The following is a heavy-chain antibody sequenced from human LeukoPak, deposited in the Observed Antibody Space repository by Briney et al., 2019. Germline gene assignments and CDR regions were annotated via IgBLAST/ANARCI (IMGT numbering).Heavy chain of an antibody. CDR1: DNYW. CDR2: INSDGSWT. Sequence: GGSLRLSCAASDNYWMHWVRQVPGKGLVWVSHINSDGSWTSYADSVKGRFTISKDNAKNTVYLQMNSLRAEDTAVYYCVSFYGTYWGRGTLVTVSS. V-gene: IGHV3-74*01. J-gene: IGHJ4*02. CDR3: VSFYGTY. D-gene: IGHD2/OR15-2a*01.